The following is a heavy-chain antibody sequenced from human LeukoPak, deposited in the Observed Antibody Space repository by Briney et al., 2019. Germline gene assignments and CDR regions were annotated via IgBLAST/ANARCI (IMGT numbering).Heavy chain of an antibody. CDR2: INAGNGNT. V-gene: IGHV1-3*01. Sequence: ASVKVSCKASGYTFTSYAMHWVRQAPGQRLEWMGWINAGNGNTKYSQKFQGRVTITRDTSASTAYMEPSSLRSEDTAVYFCARFSAVTLLDYWGQGTLVTVSS. J-gene: IGHJ4*02. CDR3: ARFSAVTLLDY. CDR1: GYTFTSYA. D-gene: IGHD4-17*01.